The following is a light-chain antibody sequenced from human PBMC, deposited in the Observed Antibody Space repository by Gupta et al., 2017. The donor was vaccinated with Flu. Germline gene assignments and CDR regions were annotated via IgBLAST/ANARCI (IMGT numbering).Light chain of an antibody. V-gene: IGKV1-9*01. CDR3: QLRNNFLFT. Sequence: DIQLTQSPSFLSASVGDRVTITCRASQGISIDLAWYQQKPGKAPNLLIFGASTLHTGVPSRFSGSGSGTEFTLTISSLQPEDFGTYYCQLRNNFLFTFGHGTKVDIK. J-gene: IGKJ3*01. CDR2: GAS. CDR1: QGISID.